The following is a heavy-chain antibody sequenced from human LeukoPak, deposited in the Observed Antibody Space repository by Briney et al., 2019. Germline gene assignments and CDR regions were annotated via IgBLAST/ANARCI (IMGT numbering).Heavy chain of an antibody. D-gene: IGHD1-26*01. CDR3: ARSYSVRYERRYFDY. CDR1: GFTSSSYS. J-gene: IGHJ4*02. V-gene: IGHV3-21*01. CDR2: ISSSSSNI. Sequence: GRSLRLSCAASGFTSSSYSMNWVRQAPGKGLEWVSSISSSSSNIYYADSVKGRFTISRDNAKNSLYLQMNSLRAEDTAVYYCARSYSVRYERRYFDYWGQGTLVTVSS.